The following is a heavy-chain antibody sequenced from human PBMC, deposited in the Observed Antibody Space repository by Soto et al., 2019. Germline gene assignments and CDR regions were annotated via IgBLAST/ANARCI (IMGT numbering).Heavy chain of an antibody. D-gene: IGHD3-3*01. J-gene: IGHJ3*02. Sequence: QVQLEQSGAEVKKPGAAVKVSCKASGYTFTAYWLHWLRQAPGQGLEWMAWINPNTGDTGFAQKFQGRVTMTRDTSIRTAYMEVSSLRPEDTAVYYCARGPSSGAFDIWGQGTMVSVSS. CDR2: INPNTGDT. CDR3: ARGPSSGAFDI. V-gene: IGHV1-2*02. CDR1: GYTFTAYW.